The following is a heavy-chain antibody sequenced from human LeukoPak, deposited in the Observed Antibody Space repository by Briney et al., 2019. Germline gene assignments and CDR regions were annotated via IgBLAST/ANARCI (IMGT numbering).Heavy chain of an antibody. CDR1: GFTFSSYE. Sequence: GGSLRLSCAASGFTFSSYEMNWVRQAPGKGLEWVSYISSSCSTIYYADSVKGRFTISRDNAKNSLYLQMHSLRAEDTAVYYCARGVFPYTTYYYDSSGYFGYWGQGTLVTVS. V-gene: IGHV3-48*03. CDR2: ISSSCSTI. J-gene: IGHJ4*02. D-gene: IGHD3-22*01. CDR3: ARGVFPYTTYYYDSSGYFGY.